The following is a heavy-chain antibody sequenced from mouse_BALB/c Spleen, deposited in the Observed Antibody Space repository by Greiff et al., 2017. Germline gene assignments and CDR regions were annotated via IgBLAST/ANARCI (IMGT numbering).Heavy chain of an antibody. Sequence: EVKLQQSGPSLVKPSQTLSLTCSVTGDSITSGYWNWIRKFPGNKLEYMGYISYSGSTYYNPSLKSRISITRDTSKNQYYLQLNSVTTEDTATYYCARLYGSSYVLGYWGQGTLVTVSA. CDR2: ISYSGST. CDR1: GDSITSGY. V-gene: IGHV3-8*02. J-gene: IGHJ3*01. CDR3: ARLYGSSYVLGY. D-gene: IGHD1-1*01.